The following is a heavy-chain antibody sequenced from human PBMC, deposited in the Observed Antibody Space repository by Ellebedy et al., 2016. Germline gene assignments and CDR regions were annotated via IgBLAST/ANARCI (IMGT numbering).Heavy chain of an antibody. Sequence: GESLKISCAASGFTFDDYAMTWVRQAPGKGLEWVSGINWNGGSTGYADSVKGRFTISRDNAKNSLYLQMNSLRAEDTAWYHCARVGSYDILTGNYPFDYWGQGTLVTVSS. CDR3: ARVGSYDILTGNYPFDY. J-gene: IGHJ4*02. CDR1: GFTFDDYA. V-gene: IGHV3-20*01. CDR2: INWNGGST. D-gene: IGHD3-9*01.